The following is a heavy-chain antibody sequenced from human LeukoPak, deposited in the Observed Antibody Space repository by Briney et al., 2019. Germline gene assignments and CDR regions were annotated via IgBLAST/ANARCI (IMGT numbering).Heavy chain of an antibody. J-gene: IGHJ4*02. CDR3: ARDRSYYGSGPFWDY. CDR1: GFTFSDYY. Sequence: PGGSLRLSCAVSGFTFSDYYMSWIRQAPGKGLEWVSYISSSSSTIYYADSVKGRFTISRDNAKNSLYLQMNSLRAEDTAVYYCARDRSYYGSGPFWDYWGQGTLVTVSS. V-gene: IGHV3-11*04. D-gene: IGHD3-10*01. CDR2: ISSSSSTI.